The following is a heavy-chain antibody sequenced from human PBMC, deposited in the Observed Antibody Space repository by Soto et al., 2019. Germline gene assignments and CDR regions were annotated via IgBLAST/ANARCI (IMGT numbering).Heavy chain of an antibody. J-gene: IGHJ4*02. D-gene: IGHD5-18*01. CDR2: IKQDGSEK. Sequence: EVQLVESGGGLVQPGGSLRLSCAASGFTFSSYWMSWVRQAPGKGLEWVANIKQDGSEKYYVDSLKGRFTISRDNAKNSLYLQMKSLRAEDTAVYYCARAGGIQLEEEALIDYWGQGTLVTVSS. CDR3: ARAGGIQLEEEALIDY. V-gene: IGHV3-7*05. CDR1: GFTFSSYW.